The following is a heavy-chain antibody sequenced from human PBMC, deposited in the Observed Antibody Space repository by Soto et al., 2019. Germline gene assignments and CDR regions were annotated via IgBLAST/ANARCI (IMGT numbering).Heavy chain of an antibody. CDR1: GLTLRDYY. J-gene: IGHJ4*02. CDR2: ISPKSTYR. CDR3: ARGGGGGLFEH. Sequence: GTMALSCATCGLTLRDYYMGGIRQAPGKGLEWLSHISPKSTYRNYADSVKGRFTISRDNTKSSLFLQMNSLGVEDTAVYYCARGGGGGLFEHWGQGVLVTVSS. V-gene: IGHV3-11*06. D-gene: IGHD2-21*01.